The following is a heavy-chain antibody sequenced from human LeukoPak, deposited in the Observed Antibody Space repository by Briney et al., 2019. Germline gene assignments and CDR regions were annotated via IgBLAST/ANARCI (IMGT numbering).Heavy chain of an antibody. J-gene: IGHJ6*03. D-gene: IGHD3-22*01. Sequence: GGSLRLSCAASGFTFGSYAMNWVRQAPGKGLEWVSGISNSGGKRYYADSVKGRFTISRDNAKNTLYLQMNSLRAEDTAVYYCARDLVDGSSGYYYVHYMDVWGKGTTVTISS. CDR2: ISNSGGKR. V-gene: IGHV3-23*01. CDR3: ARDLVDGSSGYYYVHYMDV. CDR1: GFTFGSYA.